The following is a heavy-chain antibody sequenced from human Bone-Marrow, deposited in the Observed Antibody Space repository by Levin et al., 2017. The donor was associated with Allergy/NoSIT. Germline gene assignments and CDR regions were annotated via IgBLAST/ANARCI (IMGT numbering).Heavy chain of an antibody. CDR2: IRPNSERT. CDR3: AREQGARGWYTVDF. V-gene: IGHV3-23*01. D-gene: IGHD6-19*01. J-gene: IGHJ4*02. Sequence: GGSLRLSCAASGFTFANHAMTWVRHAPGKGLEWVSTIRPNSERTYFADSVKGRFTVSRDDSMNMLYLQMNSLRADDTAKYYCAREQGARGWYTVDFWGQGTLVTVSS. CDR1: GFTFANHA.